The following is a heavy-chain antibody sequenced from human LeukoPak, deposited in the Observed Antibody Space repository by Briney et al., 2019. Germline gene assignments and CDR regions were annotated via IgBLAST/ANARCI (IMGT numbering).Heavy chain of an antibody. V-gene: IGHV4-59*01. CDR3: ARIPLSYSDSSGDAFDI. D-gene: IGHD3-22*01. CDR1: GGSIRNYY. J-gene: IGHJ3*02. CDR2: IYYSGST. Sequence: PSETLSLTCTVSGGSIRNYYWSWIRQPPGKGLEWIGYIYYSGSTNYNPSLKRRVTISVDTSKNQLSLKLNSVTAADTAVYYCARIPLSYSDSSGDAFDIWGQGTLVTVSS.